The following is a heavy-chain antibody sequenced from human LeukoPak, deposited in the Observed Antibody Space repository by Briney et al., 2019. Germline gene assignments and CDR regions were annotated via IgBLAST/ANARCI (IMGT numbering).Heavy chain of an antibody. J-gene: IGHJ4*02. CDR3: ARHVVAVGFDY. D-gene: IGHD3-22*01. V-gene: IGHV3-74*01. Sequence: GGSLRLSCAASGFTFSKHWMHWVRQAPGKGLVWVSRINSDGSSTTYADSVKGRFTISRDNAKNTLYLQMNSLKTEDTAVYYCARHVVAVGFDYWGQGTLVTVSS. CDR1: GFTFSKHW. CDR2: INSDGSST.